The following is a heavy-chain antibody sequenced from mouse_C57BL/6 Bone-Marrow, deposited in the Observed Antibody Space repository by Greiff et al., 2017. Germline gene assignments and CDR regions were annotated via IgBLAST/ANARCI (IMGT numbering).Heavy chain of an antibody. V-gene: IGHV1-62-2*01. Sequence: VQLQQSGAELVKPGASVKLSCKASGYTFTEYTIHWVKQRSGQGLEWIGWFYPGSGSIKYNEKFKDKATLTADKSSSTVYMELSRLTSEDSAVYFCARHEEGAYDGYLYYYAMDYWGQGTSVTVSS. J-gene: IGHJ4*01. CDR1: GYTFTEYT. D-gene: IGHD2-3*01. CDR3: ARHEEGAYDGYLYYYAMDY. CDR2: FYPGSGSI.